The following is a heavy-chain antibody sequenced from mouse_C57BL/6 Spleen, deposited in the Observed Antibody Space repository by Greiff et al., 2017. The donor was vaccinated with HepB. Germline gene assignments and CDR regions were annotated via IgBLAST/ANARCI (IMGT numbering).Heavy chain of an antibody. D-gene: IGHD1-1*01. CDR1: GYTFTSYW. CDR3: ARSPTVVPFDY. Sequence: QVQLQQPGAELVRPGTSVKLSCKASGYTFTSYWMHWVKQRPGQGLEWIGVIDPSDSYTNYNQKFKGKATLTVDTSSSTAYMQLSSLTSEDSAVYYCARSPTVVPFDYWGQGTTLTVSS. V-gene: IGHV1-59*01. J-gene: IGHJ2*01. CDR2: IDPSDSYT.